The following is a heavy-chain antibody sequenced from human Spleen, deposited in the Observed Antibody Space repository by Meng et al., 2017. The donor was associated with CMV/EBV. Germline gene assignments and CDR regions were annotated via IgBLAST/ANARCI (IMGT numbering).Heavy chain of an antibody. CDR1: YTFTSYG. D-gene: IGHD3-22*01. CDR2: ISAYNGNT. J-gene: IGHJ1*01. Sequence: YTFTSYGISVVRHAPGQRLECMSWISAYNGNTNYTQQLPHTLPLTPDTSTSTAYMELRSLRSDDTAVYYCARGHSSGYYYTHQYFQHWGQGTLVTVSS. V-gene: IGHV1-18*01. CDR3: ARGHSSGYYYTHQYFQH.